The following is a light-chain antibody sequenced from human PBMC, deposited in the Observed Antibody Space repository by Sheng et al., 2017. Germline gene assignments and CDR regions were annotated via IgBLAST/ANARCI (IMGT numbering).Light chain of an antibody. Sequence: DIQMTQSPSTLSASVGDRVTITCRASQSISGWLAWYQQKPGKAPKLLIYKASSLESGVPSRFSGGGSGTEFSLTISSLQPDDIATYYCQKYGSSWTFGQGTKVEIK. J-gene: IGKJ1*01. V-gene: IGKV1-5*03. CDR3: QKYGSSWT. CDR2: KAS. CDR1: QSISGW.